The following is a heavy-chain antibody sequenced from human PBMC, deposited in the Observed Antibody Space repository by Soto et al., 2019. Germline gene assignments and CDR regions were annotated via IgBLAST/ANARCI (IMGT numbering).Heavy chain of an antibody. V-gene: IGHV3-49*04. CDR3: TRDLLWFGELSFGY. CDR2: IRSKAYGGTT. CDR1: GFTFGDYA. J-gene: IGHJ4*02. D-gene: IGHD3-10*01. Sequence: SCTASGFTFGDYAMSWVRQAPGKGLEWVGFIRSKAYGGTTEYAASVKGRFTISRGDSKSIAYLQMNSLKTEDTAVYYCTRDLLWFGELSFGYWGQGTLVTVSS.